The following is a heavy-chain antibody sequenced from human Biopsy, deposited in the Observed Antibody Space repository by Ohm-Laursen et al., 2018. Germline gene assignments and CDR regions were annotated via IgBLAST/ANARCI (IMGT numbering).Heavy chain of an antibody. CDR2: INYRGNT. Sequence: TLSLTCSVSGGSIISYYWTWTRQPPGKTLEWIASINYRGNTNYNPSLKSRVTMSAHTSTNQFSLKLTSVTAADTAVYYCARDKITYCTSTSCDYFGMDVWGQGTTVTVSS. CDR3: ARDKITYCTSTSCDYFGMDV. D-gene: IGHD2-2*01. V-gene: IGHV4-59*01. CDR1: GGSIISYY. J-gene: IGHJ6*02.